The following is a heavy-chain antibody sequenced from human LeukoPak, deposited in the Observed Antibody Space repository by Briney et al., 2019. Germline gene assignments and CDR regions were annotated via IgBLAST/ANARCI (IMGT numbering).Heavy chain of an antibody. CDR3: AKTGFQHGDFYYYMDV. D-gene: IGHD1-14*01. V-gene: IGHV3-30*02. Sequence: PGGFLRLSCEASGFTFSDFGMHWVRQAPGKGLEWVAFIRYDGSSEFYVDPAKGRFTISRDNSKNTLYLQMNGLRGDDTAVYHCAKTGFQHGDFYYYMDVWGKGTTVTVSS. J-gene: IGHJ6*03. CDR2: IRYDGSSE. CDR1: GFTFSDFG.